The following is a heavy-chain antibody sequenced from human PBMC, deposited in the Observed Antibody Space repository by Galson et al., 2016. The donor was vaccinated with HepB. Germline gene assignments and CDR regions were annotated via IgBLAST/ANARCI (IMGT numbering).Heavy chain of an antibody. CDR3: ATVRAGCSASSCYFDR. D-gene: IGHD2-15*01. CDR2: MYHSVST. J-gene: IGHJ4*02. V-gene: IGHV4-4*02. CDR1: GGSISDDIW. Sequence: SETLSLTCAVSGGSISDDIWWTWLRQPPGKGLEWIGEMYHSVSTNYSPSLKSRVSISLDESRYQFSLMMTSVTAADTAVYYCATVRAGCSASSCYFDRWGQGTLVTVSS.